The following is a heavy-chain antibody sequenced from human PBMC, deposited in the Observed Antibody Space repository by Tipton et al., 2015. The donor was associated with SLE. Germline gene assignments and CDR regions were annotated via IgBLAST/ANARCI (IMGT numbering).Heavy chain of an antibody. D-gene: IGHD1-7*01. V-gene: IGHV4-34*01. CDR2: INHSGST. CDR3: ASIAGTTSIWFDP. J-gene: IGHJ5*02. Sequence: LRLSCAVYGGSFSGYYWSWIRQPPGKGLEWIGEINHSGSTNYNPSLKSRVTISVDTSKNQFSLKLSSVTTADTAVYYCASIAGTTSIWFDPWGQGTLVTVSS. CDR1: GGSFSGYY.